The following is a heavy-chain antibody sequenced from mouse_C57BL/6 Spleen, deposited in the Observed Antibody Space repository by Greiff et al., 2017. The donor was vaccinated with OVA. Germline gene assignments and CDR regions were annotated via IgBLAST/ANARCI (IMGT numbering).Heavy chain of an antibody. J-gene: IGHJ2*01. CDR3: AREGVNYYFDY. V-gene: IGHV5-16*01. D-gene: IGHD2-2*01. Sequence: EVQLVESEGGLVQPGSSMKLSCTASGFTFSDYYMAWVRQVPEKGLEWVAKINYDGSSTYYLDSLTSRFIISRDNAKNILYLQMSSLKSEDTATFYCAREGVNYYFDYWGQGTTLTVSS. CDR1: GFTFSDYY. CDR2: INYDGSST.